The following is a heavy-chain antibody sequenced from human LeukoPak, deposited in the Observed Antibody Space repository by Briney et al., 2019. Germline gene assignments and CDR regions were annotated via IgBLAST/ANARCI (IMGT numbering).Heavy chain of an antibody. D-gene: IGHD6-13*01. CDR1: GFTFSRSW. Sequence: PGGSLRLSCAASGFTFSRSWMHWVRQAPGKGLEWVASIKEDGSEKYYVDSVKGRFTISRDNAKNSLYLQMNSLRAEDTAVYYCARDSWRIAAAGNDAFDIWGQGTMVTVSS. CDR3: ARDSWRIAAAGNDAFDI. J-gene: IGHJ3*02. V-gene: IGHV3-7*01. CDR2: IKEDGSEK.